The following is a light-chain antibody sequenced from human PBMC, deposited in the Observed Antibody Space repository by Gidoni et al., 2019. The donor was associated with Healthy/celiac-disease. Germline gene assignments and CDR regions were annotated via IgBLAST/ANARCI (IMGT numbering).Light chain of an antibody. CDR3: CSYAGSSTLV. Sequence: SAAPRQSITISCTGTSSDVGSYNLVSWYQQHPGKAPKLMIYEVSKRPSGVSNRFSGSKSGNTASLTISGLQAEDEADYYCCSYAGSSTLVFGGGTKLTVL. CDR2: EVS. CDR1: SSDVGSYNL. V-gene: IGLV2-23*02. J-gene: IGLJ2*01.